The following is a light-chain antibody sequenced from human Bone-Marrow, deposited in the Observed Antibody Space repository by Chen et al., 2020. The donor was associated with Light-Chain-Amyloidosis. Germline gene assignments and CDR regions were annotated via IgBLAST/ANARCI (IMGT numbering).Light chain of an antibody. CDR3: SSYTSTNTLV. CDR1: SSDVGGDNH. V-gene: IGLV2-14*01. J-gene: IGLJ1*01. Sequence: QSALTQPASVSGSPGQSIIISCTGTSSDVGGDNHVSWYQQHPDKAPKLMIYEVTNRPSWVPYRFSGSKADNTASLTSSGLQTEDEADYFCSSYTSTNTLVFGSGTRVTVL. CDR2: EVT.